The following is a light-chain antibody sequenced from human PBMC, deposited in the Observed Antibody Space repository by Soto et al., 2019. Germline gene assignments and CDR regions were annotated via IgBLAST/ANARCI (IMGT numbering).Light chain of an antibody. CDR2: GAS. V-gene: IGKV3-15*01. Sequence: EIVMPQSPATLSVSPGASATFSCRASQSVSSNLAWYQQKPGQAPRLLIYGASIRATGIPARFSGSGSGTEYSLTISSLQSEDFGVYFCQQYDQWWTFGQGTKVDI. CDR1: QSVSSN. J-gene: IGKJ1*01. CDR3: QQYDQWWT.